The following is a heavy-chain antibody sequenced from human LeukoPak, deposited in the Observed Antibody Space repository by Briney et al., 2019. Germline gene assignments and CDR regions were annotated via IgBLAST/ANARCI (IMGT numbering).Heavy chain of an antibody. Sequence: SETLSLTCTVSGDSISSYYWSWIRQPPGKGLEWIGSIYYSGSTNYNPSLKSRVTISVDTSKNQFSLKLNSVTAADTAVYYCARQADSTVYLGIDYWGQGTLVTVSS. CDR1: GDSISSYY. J-gene: IGHJ4*02. CDR3: ARQADSTVYLGIDY. D-gene: IGHD3-22*01. V-gene: IGHV4-59*08. CDR2: IYYSGST.